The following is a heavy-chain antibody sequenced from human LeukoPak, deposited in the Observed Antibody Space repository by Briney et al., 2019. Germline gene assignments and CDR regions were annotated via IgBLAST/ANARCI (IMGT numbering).Heavy chain of an antibody. Sequence: PSETLSLTCAVYGGSFSGYYWSWSRQPPGKGLEWIGEINHSGSTNYNPSLKSRVTISVDTSKNQFSLKLSSVTAADTAVYYCARAGVVYAIGAVYFDYWGQGTLVTVSS. CDR3: ARAGVVYAIGAVYFDY. CDR2: INHSGST. V-gene: IGHV4-34*01. J-gene: IGHJ4*02. CDR1: GGSFSGYY. D-gene: IGHD2-8*02.